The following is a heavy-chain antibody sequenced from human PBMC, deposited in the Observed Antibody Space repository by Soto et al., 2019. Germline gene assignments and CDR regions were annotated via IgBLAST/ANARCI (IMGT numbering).Heavy chain of an antibody. V-gene: IGHV4-34*01. D-gene: IGHD6-13*01. Sequence: SETLSLTCAVYGGSFSGYYWSWIRQPPGKGLEWIGEINHSGSTNYNPSLKSRVTISVDTSKNQFSLKLSSVTAADTAVYYCASQQQRHLRYYYYGMDVWGQGTTVTVSS. CDR3: ASQQQRHLRYYYYGMDV. J-gene: IGHJ6*02. CDR2: INHSGST. CDR1: GGSFSGYY.